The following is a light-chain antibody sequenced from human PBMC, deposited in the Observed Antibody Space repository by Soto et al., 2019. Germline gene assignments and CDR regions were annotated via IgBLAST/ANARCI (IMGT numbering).Light chain of an antibody. J-gene: IGKJ2*03. CDR1: ESISVW. CDR3: HQYKTYVYS. V-gene: IGKV1-5*03. Sequence: DIQMTQSPSTLSASIGDRVNITCRASESISVWLAWYQQKPGKAPKVLIYKASTLESGVPPRFSASGSGTDFTLTISSLQPDDLATYYGHQYKTYVYSFGRGTKLE. CDR2: KAS.